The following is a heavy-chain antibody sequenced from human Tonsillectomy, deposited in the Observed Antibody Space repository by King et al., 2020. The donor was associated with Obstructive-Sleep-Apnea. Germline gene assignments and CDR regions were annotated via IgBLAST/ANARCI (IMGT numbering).Heavy chain of an antibody. Sequence: VQLVESGGGVVQPGRSLRLSCAASGFTFNTYDMYWVRQAPGKGLEWVAIITYDGRDKYDADSVKGRFTISRENSKNMLYLQMNSLRAEDTGVYYCARVAYVWGSYRYAAPVDYWGRGTLDTVSS. CDR3: ARVAYVWGSYRYAAPVDY. D-gene: IGHD3-16*02. V-gene: IGHV3-30*04. CDR2: ITYDGRDK. J-gene: IGHJ4*02. CDR1: GFTFNTYD.